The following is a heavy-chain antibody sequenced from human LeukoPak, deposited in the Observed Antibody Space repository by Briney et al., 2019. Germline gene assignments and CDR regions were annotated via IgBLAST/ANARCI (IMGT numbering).Heavy chain of an antibody. V-gene: IGHV3-7*03. Sequence: PGGSLRLSCSASGFTFSNYWMSWVRQAPGKGLEFMANIKEAGSEKYYVDSVKGRSTISRDNDKNLVHLQMNSLRAEDTAVYYCATSPWGFEIAAAGIFDYWGQGTLVTVSS. CDR3: ATSPWGFEIAAAGIFDY. J-gene: IGHJ4*02. CDR2: IKEAGSEK. D-gene: IGHD6-13*01. CDR1: GFTFSNYW.